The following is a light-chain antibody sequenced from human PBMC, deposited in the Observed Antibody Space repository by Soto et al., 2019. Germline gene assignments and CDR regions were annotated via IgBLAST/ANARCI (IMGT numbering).Light chain of an antibody. CDR3: AAWDDSLNGYV. CDR2: INN. J-gene: IGLJ1*01. Sequence: QSVLTQPPSASGTPGQRVTISCSGSSSNIGSNTVNWFQHLPRTAPKLLIYINNQLPSGVPDRFSGSKSGTSAYPAISGLQSEDEADYYCAAWDDSLNGYVFVTGTKVTVL. V-gene: IGLV1-44*01. CDR1: SSNIGSNT.